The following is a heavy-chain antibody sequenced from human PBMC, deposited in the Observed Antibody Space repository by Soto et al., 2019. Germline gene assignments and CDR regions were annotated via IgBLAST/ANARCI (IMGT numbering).Heavy chain of an antibody. CDR3: ARDLGGYDHFDY. J-gene: IGHJ4*02. Sequence: QVQLQESGPGLVKPSQTLSLTCTVSGGSISSGGYSWSGTRQHPGKGRVWIGYIYYSGSTYYNPSLKSRVTISVDTSKNQFSLKLSSVTAADTAVYYCARDLGGYDHFDYWGQGTLVTVSS. V-gene: IGHV4-31*03. CDR2: IYYSGST. CDR1: GGSISSGGYS. D-gene: IGHD3-22*01.